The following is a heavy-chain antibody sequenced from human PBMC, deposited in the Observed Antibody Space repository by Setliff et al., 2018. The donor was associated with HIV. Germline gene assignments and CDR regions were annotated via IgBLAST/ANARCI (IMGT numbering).Heavy chain of an antibody. CDR1: GPSLSTSGVG. J-gene: IGHJ4*02. D-gene: IGHD1-1*01. Sequence: SGPTLVNPTQTLTLTCTFSGPSLSTSGVGVGWIRQSPGKALEWLAFIYWNNNKHYSTSLKSRLTITKDTSKNRVVFPMTNMDPVDTATYYCAYSGRQLRGPYFDFWGQGTPVTVSS. V-gene: IGHV2-5*01. CDR3: AYSGRQLRGPYFDF. CDR2: IYWNNNK.